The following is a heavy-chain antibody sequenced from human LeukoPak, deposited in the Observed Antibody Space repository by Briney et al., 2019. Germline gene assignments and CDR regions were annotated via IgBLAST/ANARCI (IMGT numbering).Heavy chain of an antibody. V-gene: IGHV3-23*01. CDR3: ARSIAVAGPDDAFDI. CDR1: GFTFSSYG. J-gene: IGHJ3*02. CDR2: ISGSGGST. D-gene: IGHD6-19*01. Sequence: GGSLRLSCAASGFTFSSYGMSWVRQAPGKGLEWVSAISGSGGSTYYADSVKGRFTISRDSSKNTLYLQMSSLRAEDTVVYYCARSIAVAGPDDAFDIWGQGTMVTVSS.